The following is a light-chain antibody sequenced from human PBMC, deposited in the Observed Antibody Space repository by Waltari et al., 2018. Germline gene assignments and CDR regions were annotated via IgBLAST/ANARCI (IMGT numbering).Light chain of an antibody. CDR1: PGISSY. J-gene: IGKJ1*01. CDR3: QQYYSHPPT. V-gene: IGKV1-8*01. Sequence: AIRITQSPSSLSASTGDRVTLTCRASPGISSYLAWYQQKPGKAPKFLIYAASTLQSGVPSRFSGSGSGTDFTLTISCLQSEDFASYYCQQYYSHPPTFGQGTKVENK. CDR2: AAS.